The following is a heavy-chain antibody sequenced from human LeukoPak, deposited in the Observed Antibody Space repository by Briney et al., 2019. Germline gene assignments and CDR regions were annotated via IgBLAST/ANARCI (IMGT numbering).Heavy chain of an antibody. J-gene: IGHJ4*02. Sequence: GGSLRLSCAASGFTFSSYGMHWVRQAPGKGLEWVAFIRYDGSNKYYTDSVKGRFTISRDNSNNTLDLQMNSLRPDDTAVYYCATQDIWGQGILVTVSS. V-gene: IGHV3-30*02. CDR2: IRYDGSNK. CDR1: GFTFSSYG. CDR3: ATQDI. D-gene: IGHD2-15*01.